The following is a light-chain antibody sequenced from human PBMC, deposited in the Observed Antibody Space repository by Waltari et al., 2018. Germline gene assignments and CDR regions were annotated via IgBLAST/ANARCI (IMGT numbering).Light chain of an antibody. V-gene: IGLV1-44*01. Sequence: QSVLTQPPSASGTPGQRVTISCSGSSSNIESNTVDWYQQLPGTAPKLLIDGDYQGPSGFPDRFSGSKSGTSASLAIRGLQSEDEADYYCAAWDDSLNEFVFGTGTKVTVL. CDR2: GDY. J-gene: IGLJ1*01. CDR3: AAWDDSLNEFV. CDR1: SSNIESNT.